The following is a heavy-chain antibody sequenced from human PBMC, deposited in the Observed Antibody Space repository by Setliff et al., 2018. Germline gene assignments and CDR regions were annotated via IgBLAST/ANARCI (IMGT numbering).Heavy chain of an antibody. D-gene: IGHD3-3*01. CDR2: IYDSGST. CDR1: GYSISSAYY. Sequence: SETLSLTCAVSGYSISSAYYWGWIRQPPGKGLEWIGSIYDSGSTYYNPSLKSRLTISVDTSKNQFSLKLSSVTAADTAVYYCARSGYYDFWSGFLNDAFDIWGQGTMVTVSS. CDR3: ARSGYYDFWSGFLNDAFDI. J-gene: IGHJ3*02. V-gene: IGHV4-38-2*01.